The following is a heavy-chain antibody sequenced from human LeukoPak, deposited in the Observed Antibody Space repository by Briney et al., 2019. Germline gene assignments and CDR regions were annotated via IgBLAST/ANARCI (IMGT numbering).Heavy chain of an antibody. J-gene: IGHJ4*02. CDR3: AHNYGSGSYYTYYFDY. D-gene: IGHD3-10*01. V-gene: IGHV1-69*05. CDR2: ISPIFGTA. Sequence: SSVKVSCKASGGTFSSYAISWVRQAPGQGLEWMGGISPIFGTANYAQKFQGRVTITTDESTSTAYMELSSLRSEDTAVYYCAHNYGSGSYYTYYFDYWGQGTLVTVS. CDR1: GGTFSSYA.